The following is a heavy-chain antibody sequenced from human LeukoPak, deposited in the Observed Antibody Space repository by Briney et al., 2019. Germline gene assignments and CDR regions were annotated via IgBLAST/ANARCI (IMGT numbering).Heavy chain of an antibody. CDR1: DDSISDYY. V-gene: IGHV4-59*01. CDR2: IYDSGST. CDR3: ARGIAGGYFDY. Sequence: PSETLSLTCTVSDDSISDYYRGWIRQPPGKGLEWIGYIYDSGSTNYNPSLKSRVTISVDTFKNQFSLKLSSVTAADTAVYYCARGIAGGYFDYWGQGTLVTVSS. J-gene: IGHJ4*02. D-gene: IGHD2-8*02.